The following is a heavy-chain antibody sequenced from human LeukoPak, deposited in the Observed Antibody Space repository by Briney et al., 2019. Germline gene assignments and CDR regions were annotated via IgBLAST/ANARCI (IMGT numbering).Heavy chain of an antibody. CDR2: IYYSGST. V-gene: IGHV4-59*01. J-gene: IGHJ4*02. CDR1: GGSISSYY. Sequence: SETLPLTCTVSGGSISSYYWSWIRQPPGKGLEWIGYIYYSGSTNYNPSLKSRVTISVDTSKNQFSLKLSSVTAADTAVYYCARVSSSSDFDYWGQGTLVTVSS. CDR3: ARVSSSSDFDY. D-gene: IGHD6-6*01.